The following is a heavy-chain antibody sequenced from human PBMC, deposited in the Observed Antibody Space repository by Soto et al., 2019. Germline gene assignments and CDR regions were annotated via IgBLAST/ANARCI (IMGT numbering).Heavy chain of an antibody. CDR3: ARTKNFKRGILLLSGYDY. Sequence: GGSLRLSCAASGFTFSSYAMSWVRQAPGKGLEWVSAISGSGGSTYYADSVKGRFTISRDNAKNSLYLQMNSLRAEDTAVYYCARTKNFKRGILLLSGYDYWGQGTLVTVSS. D-gene: IGHD5-12*01. J-gene: IGHJ4*02. V-gene: IGHV3-23*01. CDR1: GFTFSSYA. CDR2: ISGSGGST.